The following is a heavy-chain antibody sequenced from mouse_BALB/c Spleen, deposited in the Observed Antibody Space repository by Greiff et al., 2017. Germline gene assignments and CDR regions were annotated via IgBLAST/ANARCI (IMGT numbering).Heavy chain of an antibody. Sequence: EVKVVESGGGLVQPGGSLKLSCAASGFTFSSYGMSWVRQTPDKRLELVATINSNGGSTYYPDSVKGRFTISRDNAKNTLYLQMSSLKSEDTAMYYCARDHYGNPYYFDYWGQGTTLTVSS. CDR2: INSNGGST. CDR3: ARDHYGNPYYFDY. CDR1: GFTFSSYG. V-gene: IGHV5-6-3*01. J-gene: IGHJ2*01. D-gene: IGHD2-1*01.